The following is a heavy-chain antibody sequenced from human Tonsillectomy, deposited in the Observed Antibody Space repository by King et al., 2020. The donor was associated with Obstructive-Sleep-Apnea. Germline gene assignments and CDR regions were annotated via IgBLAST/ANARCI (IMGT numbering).Heavy chain of an antibody. V-gene: IGHV1-18*01. Sequence: QLVQSGAEVKEPGASVKVSCKTSGYSFIYYGVAWVRQAPGQGLEWMGWISAYTGNTNYAQEFQGRVTVTTDTSTSTAYMELRGLRSDDTAMYYCARGGYSSGYVGYFDFWGQGTLVTVSS. J-gene: IGHJ4*02. CDR2: ISAYTGNT. CDR1: GYSFIYYG. CDR3: ARGGYSSGYVGYFDF. D-gene: IGHD2-8*02.